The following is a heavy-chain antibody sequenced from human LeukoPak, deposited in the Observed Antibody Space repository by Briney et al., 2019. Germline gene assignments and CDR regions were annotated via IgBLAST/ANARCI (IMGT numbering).Heavy chain of an antibody. CDR2: ISSSSSTI. Sequence: PGGSLRLSCAASGFTFSSYSMNWVRQAPGKGLEGVSYISSSSSTIYYADSVKGRFTISRDNAKNSLYLQMNSLRAEDTAVYYCARELVVVVAASPNYFDYWGQGTLVTVSS. D-gene: IGHD2-15*01. V-gene: IGHV3-48*04. CDR1: GFTFSSYS. J-gene: IGHJ4*02. CDR3: ARELVVVVAASPNYFDY.